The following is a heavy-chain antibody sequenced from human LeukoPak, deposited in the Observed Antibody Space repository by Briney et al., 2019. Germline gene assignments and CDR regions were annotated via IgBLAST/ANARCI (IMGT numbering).Heavy chain of an antibody. Sequence: GGSLRLSCAASGFTFSSYWMSWVRQAPGKGLEWVANIKQDGSEKYYVDSVKGRFTISRDNAKNSLYLQMNSLRAEDTAVYYCARVQRWLVIYGGFDYWGQGTLVTVSS. CDR2: IKQDGSEK. D-gene: IGHD6-19*01. V-gene: IGHV3-7*01. CDR3: ARVQRWLVIYGGFDY. J-gene: IGHJ4*02. CDR1: GFTFSSYW.